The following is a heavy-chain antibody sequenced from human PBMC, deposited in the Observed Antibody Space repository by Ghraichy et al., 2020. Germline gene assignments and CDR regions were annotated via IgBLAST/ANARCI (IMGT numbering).Heavy chain of an antibody. V-gene: IGHV3-74*01. CDR1: GLTFTNYW. Sequence: GESLNISCAVSGLTFTNYWIHWVRQAPGKGLVWVSRIKSDGSSPRYADAVKGRFTVSRDNAKNTLYLQMNSLRAEDTAVYYCARDETSGMDVWGQGTTVTVSS. CDR3: ARDETSGMDV. J-gene: IGHJ6*02. CDR2: IKSDGSSP.